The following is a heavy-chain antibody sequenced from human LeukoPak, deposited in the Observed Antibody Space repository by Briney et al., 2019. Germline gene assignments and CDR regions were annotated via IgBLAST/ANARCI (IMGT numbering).Heavy chain of an antibody. V-gene: IGHV3-23*01. Sequence: GGSLRLSCAASGFTFSSYAMSWVRQAPGKGLEWVSGISHLDGSTQYADSLKGRFTISRDNSKNTLYLQMNSLRAEDPAVYYCGRTGYNYGTPLNDWGQGTLVTVSP. D-gene: IGHD5-18*01. CDR2: ISHLDGST. CDR1: GFTFSSYA. CDR3: GRTGYNYGTPLND. J-gene: IGHJ4*02.